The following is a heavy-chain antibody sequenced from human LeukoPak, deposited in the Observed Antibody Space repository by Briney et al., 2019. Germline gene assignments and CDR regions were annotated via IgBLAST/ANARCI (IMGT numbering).Heavy chain of an antibody. CDR2: INPNSGGT. V-gene: IGHV1-2*02. D-gene: IGHD6-13*01. CDR3: ARDRLAAAGTGG. Sequence: ASVKVSCKASGYTFTDYYMHWVRQAPGQGLEWMGWINPNSGGTNYAQKFQGRVTMTGDTSISTAYMELSRLKSDVTAVYYCARDRLAAAGTGGWGQGTLVTVSS. J-gene: IGHJ4*02. CDR1: GYTFTDYY.